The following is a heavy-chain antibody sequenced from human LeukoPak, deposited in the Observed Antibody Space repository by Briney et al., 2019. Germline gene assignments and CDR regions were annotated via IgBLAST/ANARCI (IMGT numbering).Heavy chain of an antibody. Sequence: PSETLSLTCAVYGGSFSGYYWTWIRQPPGKGLEWIGEINHSGSTNYNPSLKSRVTISVDTSKNQFSLKLSSVTAADTAVYYCARVSEWYFDYWGQGTLVTVSS. V-gene: IGHV4-34*01. CDR1: GGSFSGYY. CDR3: ARVSEWYFDY. J-gene: IGHJ4*02. CDR2: INHSGST. D-gene: IGHD3-3*01.